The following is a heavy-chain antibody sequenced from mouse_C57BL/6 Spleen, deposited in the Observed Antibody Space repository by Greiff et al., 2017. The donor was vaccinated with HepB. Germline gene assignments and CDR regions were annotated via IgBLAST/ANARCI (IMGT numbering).Heavy chain of an antibody. CDR2: ISNLAYSI. CDR3: ARQLGTAYWYFDV. CDR1: GFTFSDYG. V-gene: IGHV5-15*01. D-gene: IGHD3-3*01. Sequence: EVKVVESGGGLVQPGGSLKLSCAASGFTFSDYGMAWVRQAPRKGPEWVAFISNLAYSIYYADTVTGRFTISRENAKNTLYLEMSSLRSEDTAMYYCARQLGTAYWYFDVWGTGTTVTVSS. J-gene: IGHJ1*03.